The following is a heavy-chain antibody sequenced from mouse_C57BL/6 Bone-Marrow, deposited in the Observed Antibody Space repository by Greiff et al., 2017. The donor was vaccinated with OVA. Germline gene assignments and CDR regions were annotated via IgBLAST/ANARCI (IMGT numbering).Heavy chain of an antibody. Sequence: QVQLQQSGAELVRPGTSVKLSCKASGYTFTSCWMHWVKQRPGQGLEWIGVIDPSDSYTNYNQKFKGKATLTVDTSSSTAYMQLSSLTSEDSAVYYCARGGYAMDYWGQGTSVTVSS. J-gene: IGHJ4*01. V-gene: IGHV1-59*01. CDR1: GYTFTSCW. CDR2: IDPSDSYT. CDR3: ARGGYAMDY.